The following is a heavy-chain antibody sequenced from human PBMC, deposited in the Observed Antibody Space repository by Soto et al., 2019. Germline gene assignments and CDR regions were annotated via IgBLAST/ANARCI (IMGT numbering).Heavy chain of an antibody. CDR2: INSDGSST. Sequence: PGGSLRLSCAASGFTFSSYWMHWVRQAPGKGLVWVSRINSDGSSTSYADSVKGRFTISRDNAKNTLYLQMNSLRAEDTAVYYCERATRYYDFWSGYYSDRDYFDYWGQGTLVTVSS. J-gene: IGHJ4*02. V-gene: IGHV3-74*01. D-gene: IGHD3-3*01. CDR1: GFTFSSYW. CDR3: ERATRYYDFWSGYYSDRDYFDY.